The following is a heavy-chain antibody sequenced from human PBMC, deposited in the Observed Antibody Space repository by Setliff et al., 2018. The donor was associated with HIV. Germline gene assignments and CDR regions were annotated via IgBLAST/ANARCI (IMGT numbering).Heavy chain of an antibody. CDR2: IDTSGRT. CDR3: ARGVAVGATGGGY. CDR1: GDSISSGYYY. J-gene: IGHJ4*02. V-gene: IGHV4-61*02. D-gene: IGHD1-26*01. Sequence: KTSETLSLTCTVSGDSISSGYYYWSWIRQPAGKGLEWIGRIDTSGRTDYNPSLRSRVTISVDTSKNQFSLKLSSVAAADTAVYYCARGVAVGATGGGYWGQGTLVTVSS.